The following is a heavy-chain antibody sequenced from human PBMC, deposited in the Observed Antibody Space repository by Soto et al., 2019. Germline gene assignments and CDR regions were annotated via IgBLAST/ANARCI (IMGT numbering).Heavy chain of an antibody. D-gene: IGHD4-17*01. J-gene: IGHJ4*02. Sequence: QVQLVESGGGVVQPGRSLRLSCAASGFTFSSYGMHWVRQAPGEGLEWVAVISYDGSNKYYADSVKGLFTISRDNSKNTLYLQMNSLRAEDTAVYYCAKALFYGDYGGGFDYWGQGTLVTVSS. CDR3: AKALFYGDYGGGFDY. V-gene: IGHV3-30*18. CDR2: ISYDGSNK. CDR1: GFTFSSYG.